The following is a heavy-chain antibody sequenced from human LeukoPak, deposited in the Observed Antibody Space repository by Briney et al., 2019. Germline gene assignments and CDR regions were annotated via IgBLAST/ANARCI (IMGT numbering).Heavy chain of an antibody. CDR1: GFTFSSYA. D-gene: IGHD1-20*01. Sequence: PGGSLRLSCAASGFTFSSYAMSWVRQAPGKGLEWVSAISGSGGSTYYADSVKGRFTISRDNSKNTLYLQMNSLRAEDTAVYYCARAPASITGTTKNAFDIWGQGTMVTVSS. CDR3: ARAPASITGTTKNAFDI. CDR2: ISGSGGST. J-gene: IGHJ3*02. V-gene: IGHV3-23*01.